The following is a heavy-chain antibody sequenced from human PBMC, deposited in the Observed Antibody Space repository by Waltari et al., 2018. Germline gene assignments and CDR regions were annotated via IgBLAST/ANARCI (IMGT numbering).Heavy chain of an antibody. CDR3: ARNKGGDYGDYLGY. D-gene: IGHD4-17*01. V-gene: IGHV3-53*01. J-gene: IGHJ4*02. CDR1: GFSVSSNY. Sequence: EVQLVESGGGLIHPGGSLRLSCAASGFSVSSNYMTWVRQAPGKGLEWVSLIYSGGETYYADSVKGRFTISRDNSKNTLYLQMNSLRAEDTAVYYCARNKGGDYGDYLGYWGQGTLVTVSS. CDR2: IYSGGET.